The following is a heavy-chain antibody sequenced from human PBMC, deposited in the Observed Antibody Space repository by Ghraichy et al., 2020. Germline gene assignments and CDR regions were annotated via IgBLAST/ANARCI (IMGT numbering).Heavy chain of an antibody. CDR3: ARGPQKMNWNDVPVDY. CDR1: GYTFTGYY. D-gene: IGHD1-1*01. Sequence: ASVKVSCKASGYTFTGYYMHWVRQAPGQGLEWMGWINPNSGGTNYAQKFQGRVTMTRDTSISTAYMELSRLRSDDTAVYYCARGPQKMNWNDVPVDYWGQGTLVTVSS. CDR2: INPNSGGT. J-gene: IGHJ4*02. V-gene: IGHV1-2*02.